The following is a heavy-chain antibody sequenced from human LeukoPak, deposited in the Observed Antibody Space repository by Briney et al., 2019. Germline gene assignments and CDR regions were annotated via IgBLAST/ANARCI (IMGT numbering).Heavy chain of an antibody. Sequence: PGGSLRLSCAASGFTFSTYAMSWVRQAPGKGLEWVSTISGSGANTYYADSVRGRFTISRDNSKNTLYLHMNSLRAEDTAVYYCAKRAGFYGLDVWGQGTTVTVSS. CDR1: GFTFSTYA. CDR3: AKRAGFYGLDV. V-gene: IGHV3-23*01. CDR2: ISGSGANT. D-gene: IGHD3-10*01. J-gene: IGHJ6*02.